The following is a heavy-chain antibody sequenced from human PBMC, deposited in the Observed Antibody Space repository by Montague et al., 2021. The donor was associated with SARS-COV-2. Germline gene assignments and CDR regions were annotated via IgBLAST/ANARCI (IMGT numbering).Heavy chain of an antibody. D-gene: IGHD3-9*01. CDR3: ARFDGLGY. Sequence: SETLSLTCAVSGDSISSSNWWSWVRQPPGKGLEWIGEIDHGGSTNYNPSLKSRVTMSIDESRNQFSLSLTSLTAADTAGYYCARFDGLGYWGQGTLVAVSS. J-gene: IGHJ4*02. V-gene: IGHV4-4*02. CDR2: IDHGGST. CDR1: GDSISSSNW.